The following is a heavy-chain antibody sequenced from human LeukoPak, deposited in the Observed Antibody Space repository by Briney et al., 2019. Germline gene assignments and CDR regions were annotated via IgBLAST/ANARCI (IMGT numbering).Heavy chain of an antibody. J-gene: IGHJ6*03. V-gene: IGHV1-8*03. CDR2: MNPNSGST. CDR3: ARGLGWLYYYYYMDV. D-gene: IGHD5-12*01. Sequence: ASVKVSCKASGYTFTSHDINWVRQATGQGLEWMGWMNPNSGSTGYAQQFQGRVTLTRNTSISTAYMELSSLRSEDTAVYFCARGLGWLYYYYYMDVWGKGITVTVSS. CDR1: GYTFTSHD.